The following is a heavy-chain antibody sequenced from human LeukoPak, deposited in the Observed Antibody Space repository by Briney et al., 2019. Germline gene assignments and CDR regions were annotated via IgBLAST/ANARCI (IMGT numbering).Heavy chain of an antibody. CDR1: GGSPSIYS. J-gene: IGHJ4*02. V-gene: IGHV4-59*01. CDR2: IYYSGST. CDR3: ARVAGYRIEDYFDY. D-gene: IGHD6-13*01. Sequence: SQTLSLTCTVSGGSPSIYSWSCVRQPPQKGLEWVGYIYYSGSTNYNPSLKSRVTISVETSKNEFSLKLRSVTAADTAVYYCARVAGYRIEDYFDYWGQGTLVTVSS.